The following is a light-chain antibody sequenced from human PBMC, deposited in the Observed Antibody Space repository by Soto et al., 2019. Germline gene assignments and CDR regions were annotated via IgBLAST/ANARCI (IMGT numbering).Light chain of an antibody. Sequence: QSVLTQPPSASGTPGQRVTISCSGSSSNIGSNYVYWYQQLPGTAPKLLIYRNNQRPSGVPDRFSGSKSGTSASLAISGLRSEDDADYYCAAWDDGLSGHVVFGGGTKLSVL. V-gene: IGLV1-47*01. CDR2: RNN. CDR3: AAWDDGLSGHVV. CDR1: SSNIGSNY. J-gene: IGLJ2*01.